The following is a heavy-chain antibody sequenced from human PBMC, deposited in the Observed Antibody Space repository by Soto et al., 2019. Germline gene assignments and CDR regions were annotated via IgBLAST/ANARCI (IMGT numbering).Heavy chain of an antibody. J-gene: IGHJ4*02. V-gene: IGHV3-30*03. Sequence: GESLRLSCAGSEFSFSNYAMHWVRQAPGKGLQWLAVIAYDGNNKYYADSVEGRFTISRDTSNNTLYLQMDSLRTEDTAVYYCARGGGPFMNSVTKPFDYWGQGT. CDR2: IAYDGNNK. D-gene: IGHD4-17*01. CDR3: ARGGGPFMNSVTKPFDY. CDR1: EFSFSNYA.